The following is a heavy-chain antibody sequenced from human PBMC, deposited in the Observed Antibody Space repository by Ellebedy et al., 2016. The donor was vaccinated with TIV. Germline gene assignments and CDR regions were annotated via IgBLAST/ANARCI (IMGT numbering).Heavy chain of an antibody. CDR3: ARVTGGLGGAFDI. J-gene: IGHJ3*02. Sequence: GESLKISCAASGFTFSSYSLNWVRQAPGKGLEWVSSISSSSYIYYADSVRGRFTVSRDNAKNSLYLQMNSLRAEDTAVYYCARVTGGLGGAFDIWGQGTMVTVSS. V-gene: IGHV3-21*01. D-gene: IGHD2-8*02. CDR1: GFTFSSYS. CDR2: ISSSSYI.